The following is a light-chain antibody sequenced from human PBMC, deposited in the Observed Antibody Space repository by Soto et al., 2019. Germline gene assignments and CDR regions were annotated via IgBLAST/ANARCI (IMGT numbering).Light chain of an antibody. J-gene: IGKJ2*01. CDR1: QSVSSS. CDR2: GAS. Sequence: EIVMTQSPATLSVSPGERATLSCRASQSVSSSLAWYQQKPGQAPRLLLYGASTRATGIPARFSGSGSGTEFTLTISSLQSEDFAVYYCQQFYNWPPLYTFGQGTKLEIK. V-gene: IGKV3-15*01. CDR3: QQFYNWPPLYT.